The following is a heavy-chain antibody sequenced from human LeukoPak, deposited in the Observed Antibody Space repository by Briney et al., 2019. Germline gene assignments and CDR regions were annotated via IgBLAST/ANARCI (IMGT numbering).Heavy chain of an antibody. D-gene: IGHD2-2*01. CDR2: ISTYNGNT. CDR3: AREYCSSSSCYGVDY. Sequence: GASVTVSFTSSGYTFTTYGISWVRQAPGQGQEWMGWISTYNGNTNYAQKLQGRVTMTTDTSTSTAYMELRSLRSDDTAVYYCAREYCSSSSCYGVDYWGQGTLVTVSS. CDR1: GYTFTTYG. J-gene: IGHJ4*02. V-gene: IGHV1-18*01.